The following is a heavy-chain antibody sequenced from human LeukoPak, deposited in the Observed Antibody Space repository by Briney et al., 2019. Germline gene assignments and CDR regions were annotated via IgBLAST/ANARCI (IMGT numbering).Heavy chain of an antibody. CDR3: ARSYDSSGYYYLSYYMDV. D-gene: IGHD3-22*01. V-gene: IGHV4-59*01. CDR1: GGSISSYY. Sequence: PSETLSLTCTVSGGSISSYYWSWIRQPPGKGLEWIGYIYYSGSTNYNPSLKSRVTISVDTSKNQFSLKLSSVTAADTAVYYCARSYDSSGYYYLSYYMDVWGKGTTVTISS. CDR2: IYYSGST. J-gene: IGHJ6*03.